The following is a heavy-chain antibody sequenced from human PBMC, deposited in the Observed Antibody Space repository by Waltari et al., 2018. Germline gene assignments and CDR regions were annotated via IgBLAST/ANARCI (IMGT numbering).Heavy chain of an antibody. J-gene: IGHJ5*02. CDR3: ARGLVDIAAAGTGGNWFDP. V-gene: IGHV4-34*01. D-gene: IGHD6-13*01. CDR1: GGSFSGYY. Sequence: QVQLQQWGAGLLKPSETLSLTCAVYGGSFSGYYWSWIRQPPGKGLEWIGEINHSGSTNYNPSLKSRVTISVDTSKNQFSLKLSSVTAADTAVYYCARGLVDIAAAGTGGNWFDPWGQGTLVTVSP. CDR2: INHSGST.